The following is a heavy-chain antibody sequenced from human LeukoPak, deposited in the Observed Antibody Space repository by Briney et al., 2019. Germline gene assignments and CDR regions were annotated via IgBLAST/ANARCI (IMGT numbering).Heavy chain of an antibody. CDR1: GFILSRYW. Sequence: GGSLRLSCAASGFILSRYWISWVRQAPGKGLEWVANIDQDGSEKNYVDSVKGRFTISRDKAKSSLYLQMNSLRDEDTAVYYCSSAGAPVGPRWYLDLWGRGTLVTVSS. CDR2: IDQDGSEK. V-gene: IGHV3-7*01. D-gene: IGHD2-2*01. J-gene: IGHJ2*01. CDR3: SSAGAPVGPRWYLDL.